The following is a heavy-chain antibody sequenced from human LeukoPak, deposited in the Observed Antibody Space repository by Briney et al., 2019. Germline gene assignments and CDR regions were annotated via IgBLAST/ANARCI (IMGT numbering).Heavy chain of an antibody. D-gene: IGHD2-15*01. J-gene: IGHJ4*02. CDR2: IYPDDSET. V-gene: IGHV5-51*01. CDR1: GYMFTGFW. CDR3: ARPHTPYIDIIGGFDF. Sequence: GESLKISCKGSGYMFTGFWIGWVRQMPGKGLEWMGIIYPDDSETRYSPSFQGQVTISTDKSISTVYLQLSSLKASDTAMYYCARPHTPYIDIIGGFDFWGQGTPVTVSS.